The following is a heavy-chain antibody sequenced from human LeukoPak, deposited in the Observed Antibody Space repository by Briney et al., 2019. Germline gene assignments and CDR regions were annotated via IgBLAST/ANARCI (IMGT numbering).Heavy chain of an antibody. J-gene: IGHJ6*03. V-gene: IGHV3-48*01. CDR1: GFIFSTYS. CDR2: ISSGSNTI. D-gene: IGHD5-24*01. Sequence: GGSLRLSCAASGFIFSTYSMNWVRQAPGKGLEWVSYISSGSNTIYYADSVKGRFTISRDNAENTLYLQMNSLGAEDTAVYYCARVSEMATPGVFYYYMDVWGKGTTVTVSS. CDR3: ARVSEMATPGVFYYYMDV.